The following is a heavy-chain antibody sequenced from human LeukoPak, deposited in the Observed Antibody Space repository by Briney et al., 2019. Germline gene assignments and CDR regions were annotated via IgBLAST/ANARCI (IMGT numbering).Heavy chain of an antibody. J-gene: IGHJ4*02. CDR3: ARGLVTVDY. D-gene: IGHD3-9*01. Sequence: PGGSLRLSCAASGFTFGSYWMSWVRQAPGKGLEWVANIKQDGSEKYYVDSVKGRFTISRDNAKNSLYLQMNSLRAEDTAVYYCARGLVTVDYWGQGTLVTVSS. CDR2: IKQDGSEK. CDR1: GFTFGSYW. V-gene: IGHV3-7*01.